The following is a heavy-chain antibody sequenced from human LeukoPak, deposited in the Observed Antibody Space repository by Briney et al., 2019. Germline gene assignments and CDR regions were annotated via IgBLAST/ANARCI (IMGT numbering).Heavy chain of an antibody. V-gene: IGHV1-24*01. CDR2: FYPADGES. CDR3: ATGEAHYGSGSYHPYYYYGMDV. J-gene: IGHJ6*04. Sequence: ASVKVSCKVSGYTLTELSMHWVRQAPGKGLEWMGGFYPADGESIYAQKFQGRVTMTEDTSTDTACMELSSLRSEDTAVYYCATGEAHYGSGSYHPYYYYGMDVWGKGTTVTVSS. D-gene: IGHD3-10*01. CDR1: GYTLTELS.